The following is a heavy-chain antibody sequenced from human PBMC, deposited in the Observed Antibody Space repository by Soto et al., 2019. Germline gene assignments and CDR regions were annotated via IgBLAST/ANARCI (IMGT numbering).Heavy chain of an antibody. V-gene: IGHV3-23*01. D-gene: IGHD2-2*01. CDR2: ISGGGDST. CDR1: GFTFSSYA. CDR3: AKSRGVVPTASYFDY. J-gene: IGHJ4*02. Sequence: HPGGSLRLSCAASGFTFSSYAMSWVRQAPGKGLEWVSDISGGGDSTYYADSVKGRFTISRDNSKSTLYLQMNSLRAEDTALYYCAKSRGVVPTASYFDYWGQGTLVTVSS.